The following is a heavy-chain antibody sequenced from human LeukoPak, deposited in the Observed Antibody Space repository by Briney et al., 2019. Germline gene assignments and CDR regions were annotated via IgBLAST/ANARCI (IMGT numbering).Heavy chain of an antibody. V-gene: IGHV1-2*06. Sequence: ASVKVSCKASGYTFTGYHIHWVRQAPGQGLEWMGRINPYSGDTNFAQKFQGRVTMTRDTSITTAYMDLSSLTPNDTAVYFCARDQGSLTRSWYTGYWGQGTQVTVSS. CDR2: INPYSGDT. J-gene: IGHJ4*02. CDR1: GYTFTGYH. CDR3: ARDQGSLTRSWYTGY. D-gene: IGHD6-13*01.